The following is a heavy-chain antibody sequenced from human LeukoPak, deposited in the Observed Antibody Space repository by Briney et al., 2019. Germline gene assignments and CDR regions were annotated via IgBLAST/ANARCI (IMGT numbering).Heavy chain of an antibody. CDR2: IWYDGSNK. CDR1: GFTFSSYG. D-gene: IGHD3-16*01. V-gene: IGHV3-33*01. J-gene: IGHJ4*02. Sequence: GRSLRLSCAASGFTFSSYGMHWVRQAPDKGLEWVAVIWYDGSNKYYADSVKGRFTISRDNSKNTLYLQMNSLRAEDTAVYYCARGSNGGAPSPYYFDYWGQGTLVTVSS. CDR3: ARGSNGGAPSPYYFDY.